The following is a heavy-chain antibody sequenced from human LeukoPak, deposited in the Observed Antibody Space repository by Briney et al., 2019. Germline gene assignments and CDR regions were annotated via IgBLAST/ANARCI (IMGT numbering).Heavy chain of an antibody. V-gene: IGHV4-30-4*01. CDR3: ARDHGSGSYGMDV. CDR2: IYYSGST. Sequence: PSETLSLTCTVSGGSISSGGYYWSWIRQPPGKGLEWIGYIYYSGSTYYNPSLKSRVTISVDTSKNQFSLKLSSVTAADTAVYYCARDHGSGSYGMDVWGQGTTVTVSS. J-gene: IGHJ6*02. CDR1: GGSISSGGYY. D-gene: IGHD3-10*01.